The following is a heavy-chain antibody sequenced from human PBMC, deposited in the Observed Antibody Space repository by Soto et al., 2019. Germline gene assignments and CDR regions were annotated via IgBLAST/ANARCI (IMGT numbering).Heavy chain of an antibody. V-gene: IGHV3-11*06. CDR2: ISGVGGYT. J-gene: IGHJ5*01. CDR3: ARLPEPQEYSKGDGSEDS. Sequence: LRLSFVASGFTFSDSYMNWVRQAPWKGLEWIAYISGVGGYTHYADSVKGRFTVSRDNAKNSFHLQMSSLRGEETGTYYCARLPEPQEYSKGDGSEDSWGQGAEVTV. CDR1: GFTFSDSY. D-gene: IGHD4-4*01.